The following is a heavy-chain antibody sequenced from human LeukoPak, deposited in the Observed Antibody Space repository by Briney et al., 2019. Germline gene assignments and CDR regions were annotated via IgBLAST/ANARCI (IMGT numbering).Heavy chain of an antibody. D-gene: IGHD1-26*01. J-gene: IGHJ3*02. Sequence: KPSETLSLTCTVSGGSISSSSYYWGWIRQPPGKGLEWIGSIYYSGSTYYNPSLKSRVTISVDTSENQFSLRLSSVTAADTAVYYCARHRGGSYYDAFDIWGQGTMVTVSS. V-gene: IGHV4-39*01. CDR1: GGSISSSSYY. CDR2: IYYSGST. CDR3: ARHRGGSYYDAFDI.